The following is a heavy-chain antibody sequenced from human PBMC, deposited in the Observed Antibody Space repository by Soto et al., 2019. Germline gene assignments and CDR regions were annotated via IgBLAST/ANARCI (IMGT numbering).Heavy chain of an antibody. Sequence: ASVKVSCKASGYTFTGYYMHWVRQAPGQGLEWMGWINPNSGGTNYAQKFQGRVTMTRDTSISTAYMELSRLRSDDTAVYFCARMNILTGYYFDYWGQGTLVTVSS. V-gene: IGHV1-2*02. J-gene: IGHJ4*02. CDR3: ARMNILTGYYFDY. CDR2: INPNSGGT. D-gene: IGHD3-9*01. CDR1: GYTFTGYY.